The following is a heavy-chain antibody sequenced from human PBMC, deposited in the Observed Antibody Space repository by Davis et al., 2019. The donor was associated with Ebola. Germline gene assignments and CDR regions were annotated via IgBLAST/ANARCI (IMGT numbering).Heavy chain of an antibody. J-gene: IGHJ5*02. CDR1: GGSISSYY. CDR2: IYYSGST. Sequence: MPSEPLSLTCTPPGGSISSYYWSWIRQPPGKGLEWIGYIYYSGSTNYNPSPKSRVTISVDTSKNQFALKLSSVTAADTAVYYCAGRGYWFDPWGQGTLVTVSS. CDR3: AGRGYWFDP. V-gene: IGHV4-59*08.